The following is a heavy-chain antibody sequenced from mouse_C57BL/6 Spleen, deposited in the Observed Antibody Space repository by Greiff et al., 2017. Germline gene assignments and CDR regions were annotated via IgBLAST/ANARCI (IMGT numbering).Heavy chain of an antibody. CDR3: ARQRVHYYGSSYCDY. J-gene: IGHJ2*01. CDR1: GFTFSSYG. Sequence: EVNVVESGGDLVKPGGSLKLSCAASGFTFSSYGMSWVRQTPDKRLEWVATISSGGSYTYYPDSVKGRFTISRDNAKNTLYLQMSSLKSEDTAMYYCARQRVHYYGSSYCDYWGQGTTLTVSS. CDR2: ISSGGSYT. V-gene: IGHV5-6*01. D-gene: IGHD1-1*01.